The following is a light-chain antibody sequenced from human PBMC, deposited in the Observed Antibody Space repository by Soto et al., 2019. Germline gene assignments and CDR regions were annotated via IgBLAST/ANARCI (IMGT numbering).Light chain of an antibody. CDR1: QGISSY. CDR3: QQYYSPLT. V-gene: IGKV1-8*01. Sequence: AIRMTQSPSSFSASTGDRVTITCRASQGISSYLAWYQQKPGKAPKLLIYAASTLQSGVPSRFSGSGSGTDFTLTISCLQSEDFATYYCQQYYSPLTFGPGTKVDIK. CDR2: AAS. J-gene: IGKJ3*01.